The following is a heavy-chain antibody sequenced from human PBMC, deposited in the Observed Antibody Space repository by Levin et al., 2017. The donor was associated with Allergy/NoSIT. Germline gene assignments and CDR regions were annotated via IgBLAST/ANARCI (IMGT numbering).Heavy chain of an antibody. CDR3: AREGLGGYSGYYFDY. D-gene: IGHD5-12*01. J-gene: IGHJ4*02. CDR2: ISAYNGNT. Sequence: GASVKVSCKASGYTFTSYGISWVRQAPGQGLEWMGWISAYNGNTNYAQKLQGRVTMTTDTSTSTAYMELRSLRSDDTAVYYCAREGLGGYSGYYFDYWGQGTLVTVSS. V-gene: IGHV1-18*01. CDR1: GYTFTSYG.